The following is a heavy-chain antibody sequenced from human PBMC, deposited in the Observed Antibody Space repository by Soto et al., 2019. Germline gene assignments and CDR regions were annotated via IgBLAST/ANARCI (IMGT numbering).Heavy chain of an antibody. CDR2: FSYSGTS. J-gene: IGHJ4*02. D-gene: IGHD3-10*01. CDR3: TRAAISVRVRGFQF. Sequence: QIQLQESGPGLVKPSATLALNCTFTGGSIISTNSFWGWIRQPPGKGLEWIGTFSYSGTSHYNPSLKSRVTISGDTSKKQFSLKLSAVTAAGSAVYYCTRAAISVRVRGFQFWGQGSLVAVSS. V-gene: IGHV4-39*01. CDR1: GGSIISTNSF.